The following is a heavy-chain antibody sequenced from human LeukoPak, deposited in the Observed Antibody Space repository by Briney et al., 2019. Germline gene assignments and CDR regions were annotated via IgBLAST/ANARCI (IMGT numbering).Heavy chain of an antibody. V-gene: IGHV1-18*01. CDR3: ARGPGIAWVPQYYYYYMDV. CDR1: GYTLTSHG. Sequence: ASVKVSCKASGYTLTSHGISWVRQAPGQGLEWMGWMSTNNGNTNYAQKLQGRVSMTTDTSTSTAYMDLRSLRSDDTAVYYCARGPGIAWVPQYYYYYMDVWGKGTTVTVSS. D-gene: IGHD3-10*01. CDR2: MSTNNGNT. J-gene: IGHJ6*03.